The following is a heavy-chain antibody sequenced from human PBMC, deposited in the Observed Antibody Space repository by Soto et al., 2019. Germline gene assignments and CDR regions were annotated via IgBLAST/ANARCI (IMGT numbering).Heavy chain of an antibody. CDR2: VYYSGST. J-gene: IGHJ4*02. CDR3: GRGIVFGSSLYLDY. V-gene: IGHV4-31*03. CDR1: GGSISSGGYY. D-gene: IGHD6-13*01. Sequence: SETLSLTCTVSGGSISSGGYYWSWIRQHPGKGLEWIGYVYYSGSTYYNPSLKSRVTISVDTSKNQFSLKLSSVTAADTAVYYCGRGIVFGSSLYLDYWGQGTLVTVSS.